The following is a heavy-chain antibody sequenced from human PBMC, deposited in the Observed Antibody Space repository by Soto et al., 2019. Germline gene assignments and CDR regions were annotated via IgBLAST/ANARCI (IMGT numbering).Heavy chain of an antibody. CDR1: GFTVSSNY. D-gene: IGHD1-1*01. V-gene: IGHV3-66*01. J-gene: IGHJ4*02. CDR3: ARDYNERGGYYFDY. Sequence: PGGSLRLSCAASGFTVSSNYMSWVRQAPGKGLEWVSVIYSGGSTYYADSVKGRFTISRDNSKNTLYLQMNSLRAEDTAVYYCARDYNERGGYYFDYWGQGTLVTVSS. CDR2: IYSGGST.